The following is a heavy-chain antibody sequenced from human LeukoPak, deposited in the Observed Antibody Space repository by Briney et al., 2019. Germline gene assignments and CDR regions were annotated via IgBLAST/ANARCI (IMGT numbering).Heavy chain of an antibody. CDR3: TTGGGGYCSGGSCYSSGMDV. V-gene: IGHV3-15*05. D-gene: IGHD2-15*01. CDR2: IKSKTDGGTT. Sequence: PGGSLRLSCAASGFTFSNAWMSRVRQAPGKGLEWVGRIKSKTDGGTTDYAAPVKGRFTISRDDSKNTLYLQMNSLKTEDTAVYYCTTGGGGYCSGGSCYSSGMDVWGQGTTVTVSS. J-gene: IGHJ6*02. CDR1: GFTFSNAW.